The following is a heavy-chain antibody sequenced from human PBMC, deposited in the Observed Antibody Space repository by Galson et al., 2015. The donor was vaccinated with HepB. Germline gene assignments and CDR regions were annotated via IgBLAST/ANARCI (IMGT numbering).Heavy chain of an antibody. V-gene: IGHV1-69*13. Sequence: SVKVSCKASGGTFSSYAINWVRQAPGQGLEWMGGIIPILGTANNAQTFQGRITITAEESTSTAYMELSSLRSEDTAVYYCARGEVPPAQANYYYHYYMDVWGKGTTVTVSS. CDR3: ARGEVPPAQANYYYHYYMDV. CDR2: IIPILGTA. CDR1: GGTFSSYA. J-gene: IGHJ6*03.